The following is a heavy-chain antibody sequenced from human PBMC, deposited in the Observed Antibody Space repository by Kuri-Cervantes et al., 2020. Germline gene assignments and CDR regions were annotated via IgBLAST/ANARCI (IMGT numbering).Heavy chain of an antibody. CDR3: ARGYCSGGSCYSVGINDY. CDR1: GYTFTSYY. V-gene: IGHV1-46*01. J-gene: IGHJ4*02. D-gene: IGHD2-15*01. CDR2: INPSGGST. Sequence: ASVKVSCKASGYTFTSYYMHWVRQAPGQGLEWMGIINPSGGSTSYAQKFQGRVTITRDTSTSTVYMELSSLRSEDTAVYYCARGYCSGGSCYSVGINDYWGQGTLVTVSS.